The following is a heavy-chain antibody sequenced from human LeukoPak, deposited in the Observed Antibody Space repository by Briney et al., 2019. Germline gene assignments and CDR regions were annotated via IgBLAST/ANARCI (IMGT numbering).Heavy chain of an antibody. J-gene: IGHJ6*02. Sequence: ASVKVSCKASGYTFTSYGISWVRQAPGQGLEWMGWISAYNGNTNYAQKLQGRVTMTTDISTSTAYMELRSLGSDDTAVYYCARTYYYDSADFRILYGLDVWGQGTTVTVSS. CDR3: ARTYYYDSADFRILYGLDV. D-gene: IGHD3-22*01. CDR2: ISAYNGNT. CDR1: GYTFTSYG. V-gene: IGHV1-18*01.